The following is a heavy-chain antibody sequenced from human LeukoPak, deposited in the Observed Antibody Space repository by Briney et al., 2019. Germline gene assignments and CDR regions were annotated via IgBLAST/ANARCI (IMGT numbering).Heavy chain of an antibody. CDR2: IYHSGST. V-gene: IGHV4-38-2*02. D-gene: IGHD2-2*01. Sequence: SETLSLTCTVSGYSISSGYYWGWIRQPPGKGLEWIGSIYHSGSTYYNPSLKSRVTISVDTSKNQFSLKLSSVTAADTAVYYCAREGPFRYCSSTSCPWGQGTLVTLSS. J-gene: IGHJ5*02. CDR3: AREGPFRYCSSTSCP. CDR1: GYSISSGYY.